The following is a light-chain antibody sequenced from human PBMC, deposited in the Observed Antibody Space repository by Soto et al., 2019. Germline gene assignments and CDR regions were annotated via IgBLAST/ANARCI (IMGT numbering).Light chain of an antibody. CDR2: EVT. V-gene: IGLV2-14*01. CDR3: SSHTSGSTRV. CDR1: SSDIGGYDY. J-gene: IGLJ1*01. Sequence: QSVLTQPASVSGSPGQSIAISCTGTSSDIGGYDYVSWYHQHPDKAPKLMIYEVTKRPSGVSNRFSGSKSGNTASLTISGLQPEDEADYYCSSHTSGSTRVFGSGTKVTVL.